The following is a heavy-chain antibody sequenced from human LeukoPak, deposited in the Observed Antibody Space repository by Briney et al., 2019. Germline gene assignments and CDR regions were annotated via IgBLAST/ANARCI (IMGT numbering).Heavy chain of an antibody. CDR1: GFTFSSYA. J-gene: IGHJ3*02. CDR2: ISGSGGST. V-gene: IGHV3-23*01. D-gene: IGHD6-6*01. CDR3: AKDWGDSSSLPTAFDI. Sequence: GGSLRLSCAASGFTFSSYAMSWVRQAPGKGLEWVSAISGSGGSTYYADSVKGRFTISRDNSKNTLYLQMNSLRAEDTAVYYCAKDWGDSSSLPTAFDIWGQGTMVTVSS.